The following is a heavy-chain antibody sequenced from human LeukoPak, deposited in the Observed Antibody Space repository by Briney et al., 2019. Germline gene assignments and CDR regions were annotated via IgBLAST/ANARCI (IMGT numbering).Heavy chain of an antibody. D-gene: IGHD3-10*01. CDR2: ISGSGGST. J-gene: IGHJ6*02. V-gene: IGHV3-23*01. Sequence: GGSLRLSCAASRFTFSNYAMSWVRQAPGKGLEWVSAISGSGGSTYYADSVKGRFTISRDNSKNTQYLQMNSLRAEDTAVYYCARDAEGDTGPGKAEQWYYYGMDVWGQGTTVTVSS. CDR3: ARDAEGDTGPGKAEQWYYYGMDV. CDR1: RFTFSNYA.